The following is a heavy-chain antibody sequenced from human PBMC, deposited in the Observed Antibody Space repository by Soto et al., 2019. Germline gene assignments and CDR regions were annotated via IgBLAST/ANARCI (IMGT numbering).Heavy chain of an antibody. V-gene: IGHV4-31*01. CDR2: IYYSGRT. J-gene: IGHJ6*02. Sequence: QVQLQESGPGLVKPSQTLSLTCTVSGGSISSGGYYWSWIRQHPGKGLEWIGYIYYSGRTYYNPSLKSLVTISADTSKNQFSLKLSSVTAADTAVYYGARVGGGDCHRGMDVWGQGTTVTVSS. D-gene: IGHD2-21*02. CDR3: ARVGGGDCHRGMDV. CDR1: GGSISSGGYY.